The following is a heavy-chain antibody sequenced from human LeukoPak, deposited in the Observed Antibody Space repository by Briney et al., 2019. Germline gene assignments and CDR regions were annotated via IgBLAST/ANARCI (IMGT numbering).Heavy chain of an antibody. D-gene: IGHD3-22*01. CDR2: IIPIFGTA. J-gene: IGHJ5*02. Sequence: GASVKVSCKASGGTFSSYAISWVRQAPGQGLEWMGWIIPIFGTANYAQKFQGRVTITADESTSTAYMELSSLRSEDTAVYYCAREGSSGYYNWFDPWGQGTLVTVSS. V-gene: IGHV1-69*13. CDR3: AREGSSGYYNWFDP. CDR1: GGTFSSYA.